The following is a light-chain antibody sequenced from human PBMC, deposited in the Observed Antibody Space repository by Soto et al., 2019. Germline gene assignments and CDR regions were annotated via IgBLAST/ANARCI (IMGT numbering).Light chain of an antibody. CDR3: QQFATSPYT. Sequence: EIVLTQSPGTLSLSPGERANLSCRASQSVDSSFLAWYQQKPGQAPRLLIYGASSRATGIPDRFSGSGSGTDFTLTITRLEPEDFAVYYCQQFATSPYTFGPGTTVDVK. V-gene: IGKV3-20*01. J-gene: IGKJ3*01. CDR1: QSVDSSF. CDR2: GAS.